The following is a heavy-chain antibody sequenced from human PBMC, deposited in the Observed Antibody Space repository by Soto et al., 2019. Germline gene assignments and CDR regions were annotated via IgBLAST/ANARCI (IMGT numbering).Heavy chain of an antibody. CDR2: INSDGSSI. V-gene: IGHV3-74*01. CDR1: GFTFSRYW. Sequence: EVQLVESGGDLVQPGGFLRLSCATSGFTFSRYWMHWVRQVPGKGLVWVSRINSDGSSISYSDSVKGRFTISRDNAKNTLHLQINSLRVEDAGVYYCARLPVDTITSLDYWGQGTLVTVSS. CDR3: ARLPVDTITSLDY. J-gene: IGHJ4*02. D-gene: IGHD3-3*01.